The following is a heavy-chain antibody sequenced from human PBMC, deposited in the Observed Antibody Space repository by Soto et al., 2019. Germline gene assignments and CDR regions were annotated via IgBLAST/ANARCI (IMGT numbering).Heavy chain of an antibody. D-gene: IGHD6-6*01. CDR3: AKSITARPFDY. Sequence: EVQLLESGGGLVQPGGSLRLSCTASGFTFSSYAMSWVRQAPGKGLEWVSAISGSGGNTYYADSVKGRFTISRDNSKNTLYLQMNSMRAEDTAVYYCAKSITARPFDYWGQGALVTVSS. CDR1: GFTFSSYA. CDR2: ISGSGGNT. J-gene: IGHJ4*02. V-gene: IGHV3-23*01.